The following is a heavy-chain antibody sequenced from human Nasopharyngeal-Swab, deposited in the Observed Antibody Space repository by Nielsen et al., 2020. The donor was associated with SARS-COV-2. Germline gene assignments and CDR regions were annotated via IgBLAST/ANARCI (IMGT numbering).Heavy chain of an antibody. Sequence: SVKVSCKASGGTFSSYAISWVRQAPGQGLEWMGRIIPVLGIANYAQKFQGRVTITADKSTSTAYMELSSLRSEDTAVYYCAREEDTAMVPYYFDYWGQGTLVTVSS. CDR1: GGTFSSYA. J-gene: IGHJ4*02. V-gene: IGHV1-69*04. CDR2: IIPVLGIA. CDR3: AREEDTAMVPYYFDY. D-gene: IGHD5-18*01.